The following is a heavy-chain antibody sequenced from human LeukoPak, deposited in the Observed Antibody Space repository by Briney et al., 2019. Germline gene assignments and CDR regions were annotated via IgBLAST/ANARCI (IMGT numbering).Heavy chain of an antibody. D-gene: IGHD3-10*01. CDR2: IIPILGIA. CDR1: GGTFSSYA. J-gene: IGHJ6*02. Sequence: ASVKVYCKASGGTFSSYAISWVRQAPGQGLEWMGRIIPILGIANYAQKFQGRVTITADKSTSTAYMELSSLRSEDTAVYYCAGVRGENGMDVWGQGTTVTVSS. V-gene: IGHV1-69*04. CDR3: AGVRGENGMDV.